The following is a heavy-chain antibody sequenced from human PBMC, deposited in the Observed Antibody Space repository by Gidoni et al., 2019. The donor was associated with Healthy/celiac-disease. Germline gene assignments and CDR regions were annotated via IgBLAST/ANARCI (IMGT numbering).Heavy chain of an antibody. CDR2: ISYDGSNK. J-gene: IGHJ6*03. V-gene: IGHV3-30*18. CDR3: AKDLIAAAGTMDV. CDR1: GFTFSSYG. Sequence: QVQLVESGGGVVQPGRSLRLSCAASGFTFSSYGMHWVRQAPGKGLEWVAVISYDGSNKYYADSVKGRFTISRDNSKNTLYLQMNSLRAEDTAVYYCAKDLIAAAGTMDVWGKGTTVTVSS. D-gene: IGHD6-13*01.